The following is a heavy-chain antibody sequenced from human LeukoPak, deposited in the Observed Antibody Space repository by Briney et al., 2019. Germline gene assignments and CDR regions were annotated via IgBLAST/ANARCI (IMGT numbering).Heavy chain of an antibody. CDR2: ISSSSSDI. J-gene: IGHJ4*02. CDR3: ARVPGGLEWADFDY. CDR1: GFTFSTHS. V-gene: IGHV3-21*01. Sequence: PGGSLRLSCAASGFTFSTHSMNWVRQAPGKGLEWVSCISSSSSDIYYADSVKGRFTISRDNAKNSLYLQMSSLRAEDTAVYYCARVPGGLEWADFDYWGQGTLVTVSS. D-gene: IGHD3-3*01.